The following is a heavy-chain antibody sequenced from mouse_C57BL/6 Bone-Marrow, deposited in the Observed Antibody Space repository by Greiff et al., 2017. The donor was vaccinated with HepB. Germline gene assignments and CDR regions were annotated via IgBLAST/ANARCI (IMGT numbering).Heavy chain of an antibody. CDR2: IHPNSGST. CDR1: GYTFTSYW. J-gene: IGHJ3*01. Sequence: QVQLQQPGAELVKPGASVKLSCKASGYTFTSYWMHWVKQRPGQGLEWIGMIHPNSGSTNYNEKFKSKATLTVDKSSSTAYMQLSSLTSEDSAVYYCARQGYSNLFAYWGQGTLVTVSA. V-gene: IGHV1-64*01. CDR3: ARQGYSNLFAY. D-gene: IGHD2-5*01.